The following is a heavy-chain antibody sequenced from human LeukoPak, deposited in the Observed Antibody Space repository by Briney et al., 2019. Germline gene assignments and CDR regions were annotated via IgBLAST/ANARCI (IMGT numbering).Heavy chain of an antibody. CDR2: ISGSGGST. Sequence: GGSLRLSCAASGFTFSSYGMHWVRQAPGKGLEWVSAISGSGGSTYYADSVKGRFTISRDNSKSTLYLQMNSLRAEDTAVYYCAKRPDFWSGSPRFDPWGQGTLVTVSS. J-gene: IGHJ5*02. D-gene: IGHD3-3*01. CDR3: AKRPDFWSGSPRFDP. V-gene: IGHV3-23*01. CDR1: GFTFSSYG.